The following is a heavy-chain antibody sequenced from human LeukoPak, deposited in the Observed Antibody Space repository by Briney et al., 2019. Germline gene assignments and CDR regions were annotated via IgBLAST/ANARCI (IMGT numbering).Heavy chain of an antibody. D-gene: IGHD6-13*01. CDR2: INHSGST. J-gene: IGHJ3*02. Sequence: SETLSLTCAVYGGSFSGYYWSWIRQPPGKGLEWIGEINHSGSTNYNPSLKSRVTISVDTSKNQFSLKLSSVTAADTAVYYCARRGYSSSWSSGRGAFDIWGQGTMVTVSS. V-gene: IGHV4-34*01. CDR1: GGSFSGYY. CDR3: ARRGYSSSWSSGRGAFDI.